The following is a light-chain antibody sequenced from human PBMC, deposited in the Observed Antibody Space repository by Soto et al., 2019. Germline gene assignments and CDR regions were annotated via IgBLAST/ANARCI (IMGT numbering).Light chain of an antibody. V-gene: IGLV1-47*01. CDR1: TSNLGSNF. CDR3: ASWDDSLSGVV. Sequence: QSALTQPPSASGTPGQRVTISCSGSTSNLGSNFIYWYQQLPGAAPKLLISRNNQRPSGVPDRFSGSKSGTSASLAISGLRSEDEVVYHCASWDDSLSGVVFGGGTK. CDR2: RNN. J-gene: IGLJ3*02.